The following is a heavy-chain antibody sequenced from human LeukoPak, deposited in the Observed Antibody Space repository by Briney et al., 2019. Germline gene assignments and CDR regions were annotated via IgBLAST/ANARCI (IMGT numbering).Heavy chain of an antibody. CDR1: GFTFSSNA. V-gene: IGHV3-23*01. J-gene: IGHJ4*02. CDR2: ISGSGDST. CDR3: AKAVGGTFDY. Sequence: GGSLRLSCAASGFTFSSNAMNWVRQAPGKGLEWVSVISGSGDSTYYTDSVKRRFTISRDNSKNTLFLQMNSLRPEDTALYYCAKAVGGTFDYWGQGTLVTVSS. D-gene: IGHD1-26*01.